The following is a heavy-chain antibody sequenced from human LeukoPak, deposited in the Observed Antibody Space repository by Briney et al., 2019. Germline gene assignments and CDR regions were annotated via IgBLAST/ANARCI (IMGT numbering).Heavy chain of an antibody. CDR1: GGSFSGYY. CDR2: INHSGST. J-gene: IGHJ5*02. CDR3: ARADYVWGSYEVFDP. Sequence: SETLSLTCAVYGGSFSGYYWSWIRQPPGKGLEWIGEINHSGSTNYNPSLKSRVTISVDTSKNQFSLKLSSVTAADTAVYYCARADYVWGSYEVFDPWGQGTLVTVSS. V-gene: IGHV4-34*01. D-gene: IGHD3-16*01.